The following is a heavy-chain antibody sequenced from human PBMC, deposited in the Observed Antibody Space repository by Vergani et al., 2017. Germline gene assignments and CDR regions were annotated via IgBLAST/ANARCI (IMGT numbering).Heavy chain of an antibody. CDR2: IYPGDSDT. J-gene: IGHJ4*02. V-gene: IGHV5-51*01. CDR3: AKDPRIAVAGTTPFDY. Sequence: EVQLVPSGAEVKKPGESLKISCKGSGYSFTSYWIGWVRQMPGKGLEWMGIIYPGDSDTRYSPSFQGQVTISADKSISTAYLQWSSLKASDTAMYYCAKDPRIAVAGTTPFDYWGQGTLVTVSS. CDR1: GYSFTSYW. D-gene: IGHD6-19*01.